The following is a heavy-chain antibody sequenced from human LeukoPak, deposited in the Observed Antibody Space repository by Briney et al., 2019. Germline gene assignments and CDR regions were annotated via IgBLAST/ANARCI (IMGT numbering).Heavy chain of an antibody. D-gene: IGHD1-26*01. Sequence: PGGSLRLTCTASGFTISSYERNWVRQAPGKGLEWVSYISSSGSTIYYADSVKGRFTISRDNAKNSLYLQMNSLRAEDTAVYYCARGSAVGATSNWFDPWGQGTLVTVSS. CDR3: ARGSAVGATSNWFDP. V-gene: IGHV3-48*03. J-gene: IGHJ5*02. CDR2: ISSSGSTI. CDR1: GFTISSYE.